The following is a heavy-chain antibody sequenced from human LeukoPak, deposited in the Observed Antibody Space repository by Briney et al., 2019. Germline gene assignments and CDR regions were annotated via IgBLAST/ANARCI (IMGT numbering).Heavy chain of an antibody. CDR3: ARTTMVRGTYYMDV. CDR2: IYTSGST. Sequence: SETLSLTCTVSGGSISSYYWSWIRQPAGKGLEWIGRIYTSGSTNYNPSLKSRVTMSVDTSKNQFSLKLSSVTAADTAVYYCARTTMVRGTYYMDVWGKGTTVTISS. CDR1: GGSISSYY. D-gene: IGHD3-10*01. V-gene: IGHV4-4*07. J-gene: IGHJ6*03.